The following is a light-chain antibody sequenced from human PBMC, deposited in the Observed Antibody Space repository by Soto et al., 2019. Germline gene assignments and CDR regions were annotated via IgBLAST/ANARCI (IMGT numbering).Light chain of an antibody. Sequence: SYELTQPPSVSGAPGQTAEISCAGDNIESTGVHWYQQKPGQAPVLVVYDDSERPSEIPERFSGSNSGNTATLTISRVEAGDEADYYCQVWHSGSDQYVFGAGTKLTVL. CDR3: QVWHSGSDQYV. CDR2: DDS. J-gene: IGLJ1*01. V-gene: IGLV3-21*02. CDR1: NIESTG.